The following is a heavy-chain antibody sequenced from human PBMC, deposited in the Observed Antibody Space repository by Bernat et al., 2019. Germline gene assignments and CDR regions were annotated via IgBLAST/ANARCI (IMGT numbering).Heavy chain of an antibody. V-gene: IGHV3-30*18. CDR1: GFTFSSYG. D-gene: IGHD6-19*01. CDR3: AKGGRWLATVNDY. J-gene: IGHJ4*02. Sequence: QVQLVESGGGVVQPGRSLRLSCAASGFTFSSYGMHWVRQAPGKGLEWVAVISYDGSNRYYADSVKGRFTISRDNSKNTLYLQMNSLRAEDLAVYYCAKGGRWLATVNDYWGQGTLGTVSS. CDR2: ISYDGSNR.